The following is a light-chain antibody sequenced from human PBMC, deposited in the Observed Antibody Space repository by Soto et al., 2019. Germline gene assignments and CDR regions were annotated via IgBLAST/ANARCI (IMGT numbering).Light chain of an antibody. CDR2: EVS. CDR3: SSTAGSNNPYV. J-gene: IGLJ1*01. CDR1: SSDVGGYNY. V-gene: IGLV2-8*01. Sequence: QSALTQPPSASGSPGQSVTISCTGTSSDVGGYNYVSWYQQHPGKAPKLMIYEVSKRPSGVPDRFSGSKSGNTASLTVSGLQAEDEADYYCSSTAGSNNPYVFGTGTKLTVL.